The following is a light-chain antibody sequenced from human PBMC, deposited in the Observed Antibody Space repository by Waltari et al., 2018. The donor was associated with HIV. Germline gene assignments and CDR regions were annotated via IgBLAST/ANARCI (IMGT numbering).Light chain of an antibody. CDR1: SSNIGSYS. V-gene: IGLV1-44*01. CDR2: SSD. J-gene: IGLJ2*01. Sequence: QSVLTQPPSVSDTPGQRVTISCSGGSSNIGSYSVSWYQQLPETAPKLLIYSSDQRPSGVPDRFSGSKSGASASLAISGLQSADEADYYCAAWDDSLNAVVFGGGTKVTVL. CDR3: AAWDDSLNAVV.